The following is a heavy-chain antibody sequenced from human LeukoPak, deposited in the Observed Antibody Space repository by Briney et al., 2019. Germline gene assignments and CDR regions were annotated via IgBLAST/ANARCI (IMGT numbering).Heavy chain of an antibody. V-gene: IGHV1-69*01. Sequence: SVKVSCKASGGTFSSYAISWVRQAPGQGLEWMGGIIPIFGTANYAQKFQGRVTITADESTSTAYMELSSLRSEDTAVYYYARDYDFWSGYYTSRDYYYYMDVWGKGTTVTVSS. CDR2: IIPIFGTA. J-gene: IGHJ6*03. CDR3: ARDYDFWSGYYTSRDYYYYMDV. CDR1: GGTFSSYA. D-gene: IGHD3-3*01.